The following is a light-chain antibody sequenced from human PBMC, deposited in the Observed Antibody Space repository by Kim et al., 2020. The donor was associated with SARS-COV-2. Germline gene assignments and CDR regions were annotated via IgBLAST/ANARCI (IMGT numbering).Light chain of an antibody. J-gene: IGLJ1*01. CDR3: SSYTSSSTYV. CDR2: DVS. Sequence: GQSITISYAGPSGGVGGYNYVSWYQQHPGKAPKLMIYDVSNRPSGVSNRFSGSKSGNTASLTISGLQAEDEADYYCSSYTSSSTYVFGTGTKVTVL. V-gene: IGLV2-14*03. CDR1: SGGVGGYNY.